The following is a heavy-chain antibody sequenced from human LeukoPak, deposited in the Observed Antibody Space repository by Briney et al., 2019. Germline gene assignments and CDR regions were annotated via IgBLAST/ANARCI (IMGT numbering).Heavy chain of an antibody. D-gene: IGHD6-13*01. V-gene: IGHV3-20*04. Sequence: PGGSLRLSCAASGFTFDDYGMSWVRQAPGKGLEWVSGINWNGGSTGYADSVKGRFTISRDNAKNSLYLQMNSLRAEDTAVYYCARDAADSSSWYSDAFDIRGQGTMVTVSS. CDR1: GFTFDDYG. CDR3: ARDAADSSSWYSDAFDI. CDR2: INWNGGST. J-gene: IGHJ3*02.